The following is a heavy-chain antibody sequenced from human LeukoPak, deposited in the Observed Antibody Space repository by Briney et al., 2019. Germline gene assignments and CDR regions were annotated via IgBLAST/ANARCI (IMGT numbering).Heavy chain of an antibody. Sequence: PGGSLRLSCAASGFTFSTYAMSWVRQAPGKGLEWVSAISGTSDGTYYADSVKGRFTISRDNSKNTLYLQMNGLRAEDTAVYYCARSYDWAIFQYGGQGTLVIVSS. CDR3: ARSYDWAIFQY. CDR2: ISGTSDGT. J-gene: IGHJ4*02. V-gene: IGHV3-23*01. D-gene: IGHD3-9*01. CDR1: GFTFSTYA.